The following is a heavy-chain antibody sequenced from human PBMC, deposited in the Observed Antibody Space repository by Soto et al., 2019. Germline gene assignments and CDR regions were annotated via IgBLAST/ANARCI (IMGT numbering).Heavy chain of an antibody. D-gene: IGHD1-26*01. Sequence: GGSLRLSCAASGFTFSSYAMHWVRQAPGKGLEYVSAISSNGGSTYYANSVKGRFTISRDNSKNTLYLQMGSLRAEDMAVYYCARDQAVGAFDYWGQGTLGTVSS. J-gene: IGHJ4*02. CDR2: ISSNGGST. CDR1: GFTFSSYA. V-gene: IGHV3-64*01. CDR3: ARDQAVGAFDY.